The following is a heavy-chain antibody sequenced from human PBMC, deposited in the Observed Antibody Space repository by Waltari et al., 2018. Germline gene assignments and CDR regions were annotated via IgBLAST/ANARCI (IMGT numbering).Heavy chain of an antibody. CDR3: AKARGSTSSRYYFDY. CDR2: IHNDGTTT. J-gene: IGHJ4*02. CDR1: GFAFSNYA. D-gene: IGHD6-6*01. V-gene: IGHV3-23*03. Sequence: EVQLLESGGGLVQPGGSLRLSCAGSGFAFSNYAMSWVRQAPGEGREWVSLIHNDGTTTYYADSVKGRFTIFRDDSKNTLYLQINSPVAEDTALYYCAKARGSTSSRYYFDYWGQGTLVTVSS.